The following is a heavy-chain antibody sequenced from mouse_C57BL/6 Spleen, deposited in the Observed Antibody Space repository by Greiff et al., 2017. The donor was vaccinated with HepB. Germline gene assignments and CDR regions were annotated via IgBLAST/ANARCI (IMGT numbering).Heavy chain of an antibody. CDR2: IYPGDGDT. D-gene: IGHD2-2*01. CDR3: ARGDYYGYAGFAY. J-gene: IGHJ3*01. CDR1: GYAFSSYW. Sequence: QVHVKQSGAELVKPGASVKISCKASGYAFSSYWMNWVKQRPGKGLEWIGQIYPGDGDTNYNGKFKGKATLTADKSSSTAYMQLSSLTSEDSAVYFCARGDYYGYAGFAYWGQGTLVTVSA. V-gene: IGHV1-80*01.